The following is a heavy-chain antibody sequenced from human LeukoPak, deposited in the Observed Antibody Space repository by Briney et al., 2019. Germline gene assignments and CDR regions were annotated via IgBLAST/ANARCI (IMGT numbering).Heavy chain of an antibody. CDR1: GFTFSDYY. J-gene: IGHJ4*02. CDR3: AREPFPASRRYCSGGSCRRFDY. V-gene: IGHV3-11*01. D-gene: IGHD2-15*01. CDR2: ISSSGSTI. Sequence: GGSLRLSCAASGFTFSDYYMSWIRQAPGKGLEWVSYISSSGSTIYYADSVKGRFTISRDNAKNSLYLQMNSLRAEDTAVYYCAREPFPASRRYCSGGSCRRFDYWGQGTLVTVSS.